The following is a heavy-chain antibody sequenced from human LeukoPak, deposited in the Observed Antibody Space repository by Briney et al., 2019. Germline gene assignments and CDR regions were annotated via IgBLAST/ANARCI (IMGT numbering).Heavy chain of an antibody. D-gene: IGHD1-26*01. J-gene: IGHJ4*02. CDR3: AREVGPFDY. CDR2: ISYDGSNK. V-gene: IGHV3-30*03. CDR1: GFTFSSYG. Sequence: GGSLRLSCAASGFTFSSYGMHWVRQAPGKGLEWVAVISYDGSNKYYADSVKGRFTISRDNSKNTLYLQMNSLRVEDTAVYYCAREVGPFDYWGQGTLVTVFS.